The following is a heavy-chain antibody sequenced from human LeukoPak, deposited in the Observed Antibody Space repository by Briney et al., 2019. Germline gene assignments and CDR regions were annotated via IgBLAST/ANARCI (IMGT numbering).Heavy chain of an antibody. CDR1: GASISSYS. V-gene: IGHV4-4*07. CDR2: IYTSGNT. Sequence: SETLSLTCTVSGASISSYSWSWIRQPAGKGLEWIGRIYTSGNTNYNPSLKSRVTMSLDTSKNQFSLKLSSVTAADTAVYYCARENSTTLTLEPFDYWGQGTLVTVSS. CDR3: ARENSTTLTLEPFDY. D-gene: IGHD4-11*01. J-gene: IGHJ4*02.